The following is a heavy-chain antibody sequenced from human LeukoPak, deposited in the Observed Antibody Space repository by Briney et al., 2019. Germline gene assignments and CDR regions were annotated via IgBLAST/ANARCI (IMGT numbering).Heavy chain of an antibody. CDR2: ISGSGGST. D-gene: IGHD3-22*01. CDR3: AKVSTYYYDSSGYKFDY. J-gene: IGHJ4*03. V-gene: IGHV3-23*01. Sequence: GGSLKLSCAASGFTFSSYAMSWVRQAPGKGLEWVSAISGSGGSTYYADSVKGRFTISRDNSKNTLYLQMNSLRAEDTAVYYCAKVSTYYYDSSGYKFDYWGQGTTVTVSS. CDR1: GFTFSSYA.